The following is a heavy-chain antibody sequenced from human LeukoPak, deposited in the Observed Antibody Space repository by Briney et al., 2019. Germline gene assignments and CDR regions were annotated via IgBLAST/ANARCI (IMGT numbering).Heavy chain of an antibody. Sequence: SETLSLTCSVSGYSISSGYYWGWIRQPPGKGLEWIATIYHSPSTYYNPSLKSRVTISVDTSRNRFSLKVNSVTAADTAVYYCARGPTRYYFDYWGQGTLVTVSS. J-gene: IGHJ4*02. V-gene: IGHV4-38-2*02. CDR3: ARGPTRYYFDY. CDR2: IYHSPST. CDR1: GYSISSGYY. D-gene: IGHD5-12*01.